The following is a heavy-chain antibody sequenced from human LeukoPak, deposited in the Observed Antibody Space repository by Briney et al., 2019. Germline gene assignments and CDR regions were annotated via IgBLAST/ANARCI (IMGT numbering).Heavy chain of an antibody. D-gene: IGHD2-2*01. CDR2: IYYSGST. J-gene: IGHJ5*02. CDR1: GGSTTSGGYY. CDR3: ARDRVPAAMGIDP. Sequence: PSETLSLTCTVPGGSTTSGGYYWSCIRQHPGNGLEWTGYIYYSGSTYHNPPLKSRVTKSVDTSKNQFSLKLSSVTAPDTAVYYCARDRVPAAMGIDPWGQGTLVTVSS. V-gene: IGHV4-31*03.